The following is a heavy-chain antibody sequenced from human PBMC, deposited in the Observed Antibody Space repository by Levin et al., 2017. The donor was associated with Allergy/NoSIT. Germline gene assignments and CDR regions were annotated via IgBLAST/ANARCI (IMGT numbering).Heavy chain of an antibody. D-gene: IGHD6-6*01. CDR3: ARWGYRSSPGFS. CDR1: AFTFSNYG. V-gene: IGHV3-48*02. CDR2: ISSSGGTI. Sequence: TGGSLRLSCAASAFTFSNYGMNWVRQAPGKGLEWISYISSSGGTIYYADSAKGRFTISRDNANNPLFLQMTSLRDDDTAVYSCARWGYRSSPGFSGGEGTLVTVAS. J-gene: IGHJ4*02.